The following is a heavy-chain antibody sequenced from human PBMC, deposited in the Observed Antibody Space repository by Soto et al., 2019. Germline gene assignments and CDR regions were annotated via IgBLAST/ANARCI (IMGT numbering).Heavy chain of an antibody. D-gene: IGHD2-2*01. Sequence: GGSLRLSCAASGFTFSSYAMSWVRQAPGKGLEWVSAISGSGGSTYYADSVKGRFTISRDNSKNTLYLQMNSLRAEDTAVYSCANDYSLFVVVPAGIFDYWGQGTLVTVSS. CDR3: ANDYSLFVVVPAGIFDY. J-gene: IGHJ4*02. CDR2: ISGSGGST. CDR1: GFTFSSYA. V-gene: IGHV3-23*01.